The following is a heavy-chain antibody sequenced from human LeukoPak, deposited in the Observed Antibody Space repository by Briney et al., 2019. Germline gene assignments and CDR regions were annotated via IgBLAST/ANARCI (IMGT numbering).Heavy chain of an antibody. D-gene: IGHD3-22*01. CDR1: GFTFSKYW. J-gene: IGHJ1*01. CDR2: INGDGSTT. V-gene: IGHV3-74*01. Sequence: EGSLGLSCAASGFTFSKYWMHWVRQVPGKGLVWVSLINGDGSTTNYADFVKGRFTISRDNAKNTLSLQVNSLRAEDTAVYYCATGNYYDSRGYYTFGYWGQGTLVTVSS. CDR3: ATGNYYDSRGYYTFGY.